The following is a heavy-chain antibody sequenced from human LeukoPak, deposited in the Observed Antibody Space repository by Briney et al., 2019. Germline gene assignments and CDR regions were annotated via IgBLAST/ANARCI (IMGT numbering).Heavy chain of an antibody. J-gene: IGHJ4*02. D-gene: IGHD3-16*01. V-gene: IGHV4-38-2*02. CDR3: ATDWQSPYFSLGAH. CDR2: VFHTGST. Sequence: PSETLSLTCTVSGYSISSDYYWGWIRQPPGKGLEWIGTVFHTGSTYYNPSLKSRVTISVDTSKNQFSLKLTSVTAADTAVYYCATDWQSPYFSLGAHWGQGTLVTVSS. CDR1: GYSISSDYY.